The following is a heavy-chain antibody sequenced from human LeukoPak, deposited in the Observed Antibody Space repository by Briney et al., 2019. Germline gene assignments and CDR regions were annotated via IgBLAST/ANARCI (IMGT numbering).Heavy chain of an antibody. CDR3: ARGQNWNSGVDY. CDR2: INHSGST. Sequence: SETLSLTCAVYGGSFSGYYWSWIRQPPGKGLEWIGEINHSGSTNYNPSLKSRVTISVDTSKNQFSLKLSSGTAADTAVYYCARGQNWNSGVDYWGQGTLVTVSS. J-gene: IGHJ4*02. CDR1: GGSFSGYY. V-gene: IGHV4-34*01. D-gene: IGHD1-7*01.